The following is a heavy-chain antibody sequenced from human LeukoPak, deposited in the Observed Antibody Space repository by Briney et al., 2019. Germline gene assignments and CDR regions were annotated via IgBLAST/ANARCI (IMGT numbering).Heavy chain of an antibody. D-gene: IGHD6-13*01. CDR1: GFTFGDYA. J-gene: IGHJ4*02. CDR2: IRSKAYGGTT. CDR3: TRDLDPPLGYSSSWYYFDY. Sequence: GGSLRLSCTASGFTFGDYAMSWFRQAPGKGLEWVGLIRSKAYGGTTEYAASVKGRFTIPRDDSISIAYLQMNSLKTEDTAVYCCTRDLDPPLGYSSSWYYFDYWGQGTLVTVSS. V-gene: IGHV3-49*03.